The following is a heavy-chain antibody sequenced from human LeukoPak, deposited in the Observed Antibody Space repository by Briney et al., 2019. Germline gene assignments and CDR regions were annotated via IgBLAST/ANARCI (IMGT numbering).Heavy chain of an antibody. CDR1: GYTFTSYA. Sequence: ASVKVSCKASGYTFTSYAMHWVRQAPGQRLEWMGWINAGNGSTKYSQKFQGRVTITRDTAANTAYMELSSLRSEDTAVCYCARDSSEAVAGIGGDYWGQGTLVTVSS. V-gene: IGHV1-3*01. J-gene: IGHJ4*02. CDR3: ARDSSEAVAGIGGDY. D-gene: IGHD6-19*01. CDR2: INAGNGST.